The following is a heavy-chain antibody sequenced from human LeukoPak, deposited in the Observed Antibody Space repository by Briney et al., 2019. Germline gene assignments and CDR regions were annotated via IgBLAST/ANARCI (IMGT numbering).Heavy chain of an antibody. Sequence: GASVKVSCKASGYTFTGYYMHWVRQAPGQGLEWMGGIIPIFGTANYAQKFQGRVTITADESTSTAYMELSSLRSGDTAVYYCARDEENCSGGSCYSKDFQHWGQGTLVTVSS. V-gene: IGHV1-69*13. CDR3: ARDEENCSGGSCYSKDFQH. J-gene: IGHJ1*01. CDR1: GYTFTGYY. D-gene: IGHD2-15*01. CDR2: IIPIFGTA.